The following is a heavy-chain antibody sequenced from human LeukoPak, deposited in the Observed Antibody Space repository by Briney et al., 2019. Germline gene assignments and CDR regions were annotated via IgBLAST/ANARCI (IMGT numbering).Heavy chain of an antibody. CDR1: GFTFSSYA. CDR2: ISGSGGST. V-gene: IGHV3-23*01. J-gene: IGHJ4*02. CDR3: ALAGGVVEVAVYFDY. D-gene: IGHD2-15*01. Sequence: GGSLRLSCAASGFTFSSYAMSWVRQAPGKGLEWVSGISGSGGSTYYADSVKGRFTISRDNSKNTLYLQMNSLRAEDTAVYYCALAGGVVEVAVYFDYWGQGTLVTVSS.